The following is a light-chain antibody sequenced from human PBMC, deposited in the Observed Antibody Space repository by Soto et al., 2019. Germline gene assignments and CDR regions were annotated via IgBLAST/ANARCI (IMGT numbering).Light chain of an antibody. CDR1: SSDVGYYDY. Sequence: QSVLTQPPSASGFPGQSVTISCTGTSSDVGYYDYVSWYQQHPGKAPKLVIYEVTKRPSGVPDRVSASKSGNTASLTVSGLRAEDEADYYCSSYAGSNNFVFGGGTKVTVL. V-gene: IGLV2-8*01. CDR3: SSYAGSNNFV. J-gene: IGLJ1*01. CDR2: EVT.